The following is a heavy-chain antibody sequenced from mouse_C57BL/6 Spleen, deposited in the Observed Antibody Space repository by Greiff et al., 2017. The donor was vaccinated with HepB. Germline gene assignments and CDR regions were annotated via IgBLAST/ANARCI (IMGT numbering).Heavy chain of an antibody. J-gene: IGHJ2*01. CDR2: IYPGDGDT. D-gene: IGHD1-1*02. CDR1: GYAFSSSW. Sequence: QVQLKESGPELVKPGASVKISCKASGYAFSSSWMNWVKQRPGKGLEWIGRIYPGDGDTNYNGKFKGKATLTADKSSSTAYMQLSSLTSEDSAVYFCARRVGKGYFDYWGQGTTLTVSS. V-gene: IGHV1-82*01. CDR3: ARRVGKGYFDY.